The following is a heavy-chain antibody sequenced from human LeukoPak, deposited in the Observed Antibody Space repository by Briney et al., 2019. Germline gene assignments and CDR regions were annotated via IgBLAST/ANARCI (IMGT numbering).Heavy chain of an antibody. CDR1: GFTFSSYE. V-gene: IGHV3-48*03. J-gene: IGHJ4*02. D-gene: IGHD3-3*01. CDR3: ARDDPDYDFWSGCPTFDY. CDR2: ISSSGSTI. Sequence: GGSLRLSCAASGFTFSSYEMNWVRQAPGKGLEWVSYISSSGSTIYYADSVKGRFTISRDNAKNSLYLQMNSLRAEDTAVYYCARDDPDYDFWSGCPTFDYWGQGTLVTVSS.